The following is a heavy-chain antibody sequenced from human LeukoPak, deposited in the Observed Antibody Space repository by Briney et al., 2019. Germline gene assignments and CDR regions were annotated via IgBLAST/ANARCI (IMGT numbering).Heavy chain of an antibody. CDR1: GGSISRGTYY. D-gene: IGHD1-26*01. Sequence: SQTLSLTCTVSGGSISRGTYYWSWIRQPAGKGPQWIGRISTSGSTHYNPSLESRLTISIGTSKNQFSLKLSSVTAADTAVYYCGRDLSGTGATTLAYWGLGTLVTVSS. J-gene: IGHJ4*02. CDR2: ISTSGST. V-gene: IGHV4-61*02. CDR3: GRDLSGTGATTLAY.